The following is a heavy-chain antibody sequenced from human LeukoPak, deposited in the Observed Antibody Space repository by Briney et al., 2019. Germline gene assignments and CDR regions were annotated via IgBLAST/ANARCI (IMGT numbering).Heavy chain of an antibody. CDR2: ISGDGGST. J-gene: IGHJ4*02. CDR1: GFTFDDYA. CDR3: AKDWGAYYDSSGFYSGDFDY. V-gene: IGHV3-43*02. D-gene: IGHD3-22*01. Sequence: PGGSPRLSCAASGFTFDDYAMHWVRQAPGKGLEWVSLISGDGGSTYYADSVKGRFTISRDNSKNSLYLQMNSLRTEDTALYYCAKDWGAYYDSSGFYSGDFDYWGQGTLVTVSS.